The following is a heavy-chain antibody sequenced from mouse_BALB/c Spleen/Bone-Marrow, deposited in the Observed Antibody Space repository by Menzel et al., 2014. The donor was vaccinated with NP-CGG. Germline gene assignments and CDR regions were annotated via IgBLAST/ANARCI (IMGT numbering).Heavy chain of an antibody. CDR2: ISSGSSTI. J-gene: IGHJ3*01. CDR3: ARRGSSCLRFAY. D-gene: IGHD2-10*01. V-gene: IGHV5-17*02. Sequence: VQLKESGGGLVQPGGSRQLSCAASGFTLSSFGMHWVRQAPEKGLEWVAYISSGSSTIYYAETVKGRFTISRDNPKNTPFLQITSLTSEDSAMYYCARRGSSCLRFAYWGQGTLVTVSA. CDR1: GFTLSSFG.